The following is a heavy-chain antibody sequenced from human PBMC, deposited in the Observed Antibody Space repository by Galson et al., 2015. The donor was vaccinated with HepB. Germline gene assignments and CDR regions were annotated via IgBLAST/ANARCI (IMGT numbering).Heavy chain of an antibody. Sequence: SVKVSCKASGFTFTNSAVQWVRQARGQGLEWMGWIVVGGGNTNFAQQFQGRITVTRDISTSTAYMELGSLTSEDTAVYYCAAESYSRGCCKYDYWGQGTLVTVSS. D-gene: IGHD6-19*01. J-gene: IGHJ4*02. CDR3: AAESYSRGCCKYDY. CDR1: GFTFTNSA. CDR2: IVVGGGNT. V-gene: IGHV1-58*01.